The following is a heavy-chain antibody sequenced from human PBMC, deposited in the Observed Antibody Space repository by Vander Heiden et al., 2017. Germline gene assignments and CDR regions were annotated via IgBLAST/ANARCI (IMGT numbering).Heavy chain of an antibody. CDR3: ARAAANNAYFDY. CDR2: IKQDGSEK. V-gene: IGHV3-7*01. J-gene: IGHJ4*02. Sequence: EVQLVESGGGLVQPGGSLRLSCAAAGFPCSSYWMSGVSQAPGKGLEWVANIKQDGSEKYYVDSVKGRFTISRDNAKNSLYLQMNSLRAEDTAVYYCARAAANNAYFDYWGQGTLVTVSS. CDR1: GFPCSSYW. D-gene: IGHD6-13*01.